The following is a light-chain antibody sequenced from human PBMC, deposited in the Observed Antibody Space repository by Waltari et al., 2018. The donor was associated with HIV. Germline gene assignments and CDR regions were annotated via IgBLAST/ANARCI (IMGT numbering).Light chain of an antibody. CDR3: QQFNSWPRT. CDR1: QSISSN. CDR2: GVS. Sequence: EIVMTQSPATLSVSPGERATLSCWASQSISSNLAWYQQKPGQAPRLLIYGVSTRTTGTPARFSGSGSGTDFTLTISSLQSEDFAVYYCQQFNSWPRTFGPGTKVET. V-gene: IGKV3-15*01. J-gene: IGKJ1*01.